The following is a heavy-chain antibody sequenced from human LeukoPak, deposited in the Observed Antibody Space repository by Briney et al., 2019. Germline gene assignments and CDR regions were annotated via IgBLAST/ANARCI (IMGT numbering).Heavy chain of an antibody. CDR3: ARDIYDSSGYYYGVSDY. CDR2: IWYDGSNK. V-gene: IGHV3-33*01. CDR1: GFTFSSYG. D-gene: IGHD3-22*01. Sequence: GGSLRLSCAASGFTFSSYGMHWVRQAPGKGLEWVAFIWYDGSNKYYADSVKGRFTISRDNSKNTLYLQMNSLRAEDTAVYYCARDIYDSSGYYYGVSDYWGQGALVTVSS. J-gene: IGHJ4*02.